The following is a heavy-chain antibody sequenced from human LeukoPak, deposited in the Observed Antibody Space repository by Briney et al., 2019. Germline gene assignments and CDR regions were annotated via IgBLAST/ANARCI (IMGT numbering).Heavy chain of an antibody. CDR1: GGSISSYY. V-gene: IGHV4-4*07. D-gene: IGHD3-22*01. J-gene: IGHJ1*01. Sequence: SETLSLTCTVSGGSISSYYWSWIRQPAGKGLEWIGRIYTSGSTNYNPSLKSRVTISVDTSKNQFSLKLSSVTAADTAVYYCARADDSSGLWYFQHWGQGTLVTVSS. CDR3: ARADDSSGLWYFQH. CDR2: IYTSGST.